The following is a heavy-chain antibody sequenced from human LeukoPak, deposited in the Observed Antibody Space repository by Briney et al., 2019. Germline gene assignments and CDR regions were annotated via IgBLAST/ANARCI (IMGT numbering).Heavy chain of an antibody. Sequence: SVKVSCKASGGTFSSYAISWVRQAPGQGLEWMGGIIPIFGTANYAQKFQGRVTITTDESTSTAYMELSSLRSEDTAVYYCAGGETPYGSGSYYPVNYYYYMDVWGKGTTVTVSS. CDR3: AGGETPYGSGSYYPVNYYYYMDV. CDR1: GGTFSSYA. CDR2: IIPIFGTA. V-gene: IGHV1-69*05. J-gene: IGHJ6*03. D-gene: IGHD3-10*01.